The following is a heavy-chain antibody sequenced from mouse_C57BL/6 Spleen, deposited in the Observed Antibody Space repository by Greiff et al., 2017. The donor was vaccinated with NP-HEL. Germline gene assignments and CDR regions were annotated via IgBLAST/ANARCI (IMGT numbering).Heavy chain of an antibody. J-gene: IGHJ1*03. CDR3: ARETTVVAEDWYFDV. D-gene: IGHD1-1*01. Sequence: EVQLQQSGPELVKPGASVKIPCKASGYTFTDYNMDWVKQSHGKSLEWIGDINPNNGGTIYNQKFKGKATLTVDKSSSTAYMELRSLTSEDTAVYYCARETTVVAEDWYFDVWGTRTTVTVSS. CDR1: GYTFTDYN. V-gene: IGHV1-18*01. CDR2: INPNNGGT.